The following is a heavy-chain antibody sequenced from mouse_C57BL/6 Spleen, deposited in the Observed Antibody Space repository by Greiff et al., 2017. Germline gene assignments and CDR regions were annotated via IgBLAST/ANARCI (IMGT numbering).Heavy chain of an antibody. V-gene: IGHV2-2*01. CDR3: ASLLTGTLYYYAMDY. D-gene: IGHD4-1*01. CDR1: GFSLTSYG. Sequence: VKLQESGPGLVQPSQSLSITCTVSGFSLTSYGVHWVRQSPGKGLEWLGVIWSGGSTDYNAAFISRLSISKDNSKSQVFFKMNSLQADDTAIYYCASLLTGTLYYYAMDYWGQGTSVTVSS. J-gene: IGHJ4*01. CDR2: IWSGGST.